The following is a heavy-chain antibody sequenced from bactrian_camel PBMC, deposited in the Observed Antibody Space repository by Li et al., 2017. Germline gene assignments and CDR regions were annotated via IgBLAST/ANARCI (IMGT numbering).Heavy chain of an antibody. CDR3: AALVGMCAFFFGGDYEYNF. CDR2: IDSDDKR. V-gene: IGHV3S55*01. D-gene: IGHD5*01. CDR1: GSTLHASE. J-gene: IGHJ4*01. Sequence: QVQLVESGGGSVKAGEALTLSCTASGSTLHASEMGWFRQAPGKEREAVAAIDSDDKRTYADSAKGRFTISQNNARNRLYLQMNSLKPEDTGTYYCAALVGMCAFFFGGDYEYNFWGQGTQVTVS.